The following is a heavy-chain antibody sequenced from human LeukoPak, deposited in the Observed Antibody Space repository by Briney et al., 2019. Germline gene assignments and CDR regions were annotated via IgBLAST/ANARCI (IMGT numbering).Heavy chain of an antibody. Sequence: SETLSLTCTVSGGSISSYYWSWIRQPPGKGLEWIGYIYYSGSTNYNPSLKSRVTISVDTSKNQFSLKLSSVTAADTAVYYCARFSYGFLHWGQGTLVTVSS. CDR1: GGSISSYY. CDR3: ARFSYGFLH. V-gene: IGHV4-59*01. CDR2: IYYSGST. J-gene: IGHJ4*02. D-gene: IGHD5-18*01.